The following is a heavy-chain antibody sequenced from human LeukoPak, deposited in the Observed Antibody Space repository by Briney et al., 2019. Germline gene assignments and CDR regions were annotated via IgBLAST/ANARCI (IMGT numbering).Heavy chain of an antibody. Sequence: ASVKVSCKASGYTFTSYYMHWVRQAPGQGLEWMGIINPSGGSTSYAQKFQGRVTMTRDTSTSTVYMELSSLRSEDTAVYYCARSYYYDSSGHPPFAYWGQGTLVTVSS. D-gene: IGHD3-22*01. CDR1: GYTFTSYY. J-gene: IGHJ4*02. CDR3: ARSYYYDSSGHPPFAY. V-gene: IGHV1-46*01. CDR2: INPSGGST.